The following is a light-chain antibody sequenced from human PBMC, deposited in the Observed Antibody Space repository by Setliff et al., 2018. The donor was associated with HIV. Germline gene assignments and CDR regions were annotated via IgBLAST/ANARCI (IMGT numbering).Light chain of an antibody. CDR2: DVI. V-gene: IGLV2-11*01. Sequence: QSALTQPRSVSGSPGQSVTISCTGTTSDVGGYNFVSWYQHHPGKAPKLMIYDVIKRPSGVPDRFSGSKSGNTASLTISGLQAEDEADYYCCSCAGSHTFVFGTGTKVTVL. CDR3: CSCAGSHTFV. CDR1: TSDVGGYNF. J-gene: IGLJ1*01.